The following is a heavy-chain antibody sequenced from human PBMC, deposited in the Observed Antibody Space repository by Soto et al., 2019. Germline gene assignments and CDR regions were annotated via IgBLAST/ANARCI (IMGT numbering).Heavy chain of an antibody. CDR2: IYPGDSDT. CDR1: GYSLTRYW. J-gene: IGHJ6*02. Sequence: PGESLKISCKGSGYSLTRYWIGWVRQMPGKGLEWMGIIYPGDSDTRYSPSFQGQVTISADKCISTAHLQWSSLKASDTAMYYWARLGILFYYYGMDVWGQWTTVTVSS. V-gene: IGHV5-51*01. CDR3: ARLGILFYYYGMDV.